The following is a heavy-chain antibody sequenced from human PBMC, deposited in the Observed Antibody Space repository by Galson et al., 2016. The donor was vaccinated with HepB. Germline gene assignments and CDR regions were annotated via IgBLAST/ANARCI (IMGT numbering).Heavy chain of an antibody. CDR1: GASISGYNW. D-gene: IGHD4-17*01. J-gene: IGHJ4*02. V-gene: IGHV4-4*02. Sequence: SETLSLTCGVSGASISGYNWWNWVRQSPGKGLEWIGEISHSGGTKYNPSLKIRVTISVDKATNQFSRNLTSVTAADTAIYYCARVTHTAEFYFDSWGQGALVTVSS. CDR2: ISHSGGT. CDR3: ARVTHTAEFYFDS.